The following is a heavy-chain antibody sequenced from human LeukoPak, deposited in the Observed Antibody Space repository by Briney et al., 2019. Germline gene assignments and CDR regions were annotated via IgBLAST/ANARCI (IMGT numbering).Heavy chain of an antibody. D-gene: IGHD1-7*01. CDR1: GGTFSSYT. J-gene: IGHJ5*02. Sequence: SVKVSCKASGGTFSSYTISWVRQAPGQGLEWMGRIIPILGIANYAQKFQGRVTITADKSTSTAYMELSSLRSEDTAVYYCARVPHNWNCEGGWFDPWGQGTLVTVSS. CDR2: IIPILGIA. CDR3: ARVPHNWNCEGGWFDP. V-gene: IGHV1-69*02.